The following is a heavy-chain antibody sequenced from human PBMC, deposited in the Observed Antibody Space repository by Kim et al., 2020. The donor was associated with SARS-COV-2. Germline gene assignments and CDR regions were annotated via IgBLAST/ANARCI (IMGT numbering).Heavy chain of an antibody. CDR3: AKDLSYSSGWYRGDY. V-gene: IGHV3-23*01. J-gene: IGHJ4*02. Sequence: DSVKSRFTISGDNTKNTLYLQMNSLRAEDTAVYYGAKDLSYSSGWYRGDYWGQGTLVTVSS. D-gene: IGHD6-19*01.